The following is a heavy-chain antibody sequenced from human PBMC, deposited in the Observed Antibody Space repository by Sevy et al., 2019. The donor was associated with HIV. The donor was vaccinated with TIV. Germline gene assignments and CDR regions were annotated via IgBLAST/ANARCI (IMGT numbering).Heavy chain of an antibody. CDR3: AGGDTTMITDHDY. J-gene: IGHJ4*02. CDR2: VTSDGTT. Sequence: GGSLRLSCAASGLTLTTTGMSWVRQAPGKGLEGVAGVTSDGTTYYADSVRDRFTVSRDNSKNTLYLQLNSLRADDTAVFYCAGGDTTMITDHDYWGQGTLVTVSS. CDR1: GLTLTTTG. D-gene: IGHD3-16*01. V-gene: IGHV3-23*01.